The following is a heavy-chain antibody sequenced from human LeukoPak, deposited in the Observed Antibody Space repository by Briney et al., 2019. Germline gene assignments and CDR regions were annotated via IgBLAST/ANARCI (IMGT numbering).Heavy chain of an antibody. Sequence: SETLSLTCTVSGGSISSSSYYWGWIRQPPGKGLEWIGSIYYSGSTYYNPSLKSRVTISVDTSKNQFSLKLSSVTAADTAVYYCARVRGYSGYDVLYFFDYWGQGTLATVSS. CDR1: GGSISSSSYY. V-gene: IGHV4-39*01. CDR2: IYYSGST. J-gene: IGHJ4*02. CDR3: ARVRGYSGYDVLYFFDY. D-gene: IGHD5-12*01.